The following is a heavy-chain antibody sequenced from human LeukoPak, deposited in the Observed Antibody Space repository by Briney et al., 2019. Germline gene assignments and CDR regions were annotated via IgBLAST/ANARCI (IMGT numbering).Heavy chain of an antibody. CDR1: GGSFSGYY. V-gene: IGHV4-34*01. J-gene: IGHJ6*02. CDR2: INHSGST. D-gene: IGHD6-19*01. CDR3: ARGGRSGWYFGGGKGNYYYYGMDV. Sequence: PSETLSLTCAVYGGSFSGYYWSWIRQPPGKGLEWIGEINHSGSTNYNPSLKSRVTISVDTSKNQSSLKLSSVTAADTAVYYCARGGRSGWYFGGGKGNYYYYGMDVWGQGTTVTVSS.